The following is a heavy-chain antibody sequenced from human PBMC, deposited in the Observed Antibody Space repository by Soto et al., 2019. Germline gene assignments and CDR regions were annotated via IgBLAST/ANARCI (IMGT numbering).Heavy chain of an antibody. CDR2: IIPIFGSA. J-gene: IGHJ3*02. D-gene: IGHD4-17*01. CDR1: GGTFSSYA. Sequence: QVQLVQSGAEVKKPGSSVKVSCQASGGTFSSYAISWVRQAPGQGLEWMGGIIPIFGSANYAQKFQGRVTITADESTRTAYMELSSLRSEDSAVYFCARVDLYGDYGAFDIWGQGTMVTVSS. CDR3: ARVDLYGDYGAFDI. V-gene: IGHV1-69*01.